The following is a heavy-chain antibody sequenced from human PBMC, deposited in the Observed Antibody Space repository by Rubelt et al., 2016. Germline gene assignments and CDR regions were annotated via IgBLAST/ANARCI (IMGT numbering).Heavy chain of an antibody. CDR3: SRLMGYSTIDY. CDR2: IHPGASAT. CDR1: GYRFTNYW. J-gene: IGHJ4*02. Sequence: EVQLVQSGAEVREPGESLTISCKGSGYRFTNYWIGWVRQMPGKGLEWMGIIHPGASATRYSPSCQGQVTISADKSINIAYLQWSSLKASDTAIYYCSRLMGYSTIDYWGQGTLVTVSS. V-gene: IGHV5-51*01. D-gene: IGHD5-12*01.